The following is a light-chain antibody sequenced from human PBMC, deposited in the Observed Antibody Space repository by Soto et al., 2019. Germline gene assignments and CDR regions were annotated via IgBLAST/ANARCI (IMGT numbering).Light chain of an antibody. CDR2: TNN. Sequence: QSVLTQPPSVSGTPGHTVSISFSGSTSNLGGNTVNWYQQLPGTAPKLLIYTNNQRPSGVPDRFSGSKSGTSASLAISGLRSEDEADFYCAAWDDSLNAVVFGGGTKLTVL. J-gene: IGLJ2*01. CDR3: AAWDDSLNAVV. V-gene: IGLV1-44*01. CDR1: TSNLGGNT.